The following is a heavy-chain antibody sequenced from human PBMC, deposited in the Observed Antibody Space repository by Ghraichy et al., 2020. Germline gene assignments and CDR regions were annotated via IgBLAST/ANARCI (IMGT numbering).Heavy chain of an antibody. Sequence: LVKVSHINGDGSDISYADSVKGRFTISRDNAKNMVFLQMNSLRTEDTAVYYCDTFHETAWGQGTLVTVSS. J-gene: IGHJ5*02. CDR2: INGDGSDI. V-gene: IGHV3-74*01. D-gene: IGHD2-21*02. CDR3: DTFHETA.